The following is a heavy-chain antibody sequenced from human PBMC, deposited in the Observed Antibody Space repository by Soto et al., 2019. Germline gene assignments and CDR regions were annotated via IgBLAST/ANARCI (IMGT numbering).Heavy chain of an antibody. V-gene: IGHV4-30-4*01. J-gene: IGHJ5*02. CDR2: IYYSGST. Sequence: SQTLSLTCTVSGGSISSGDYYWSWIRQPPGKGLEWIGYIYYSGSTYYNPSLKSRVTISVDTSKNQFSLKLSSVTAADTAVYYCARERPDGRRLDPLGQGTLVTVS. CDR1: GGSISSGDYY. CDR3: ARERPDGRRLDP. D-gene: IGHD6-6*01.